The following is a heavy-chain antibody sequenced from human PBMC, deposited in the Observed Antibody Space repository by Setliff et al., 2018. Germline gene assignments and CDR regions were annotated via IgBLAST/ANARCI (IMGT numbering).Heavy chain of an antibody. CDR2: INHSGST. V-gene: IGHV4-34*01. Sequence: SETLSLTCAVYGGSFSTYYWNWIRQPPGKGLEWIGEINHSGSTNYNPSLKSRVTISVDTSKNQFSLKLRSVTAANTAVYYCASPRLSYYDNGAFPSDAFDLWGQGTMVTVSS. CDR1: GGSFSTYY. J-gene: IGHJ3*01. CDR3: ASPRLSYYDNGAFPSDAFDL. D-gene: IGHD3-22*01.